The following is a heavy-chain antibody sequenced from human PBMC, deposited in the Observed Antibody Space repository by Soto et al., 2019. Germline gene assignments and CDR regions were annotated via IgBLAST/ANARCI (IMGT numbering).Heavy chain of an antibody. V-gene: IGHV1-18*04. J-gene: IGHJ4*02. CDR2: ISPYNGNT. Sequence: QVQLVQSGVEVQKPGASVKVSCKASGYTFSSYVINWLRQDPGQGLEWMGWISPYNGNTNYGQNLQGRVTMTTDTSTSIVDMELRSLRSDDTAVYYCAREGGVWGSFRYFDYWGQGTLVTVSP. CDR3: AREGGVWGSFRYFDY. D-gene: IGHD3-16*02. CDR1: GYTFSSYV.